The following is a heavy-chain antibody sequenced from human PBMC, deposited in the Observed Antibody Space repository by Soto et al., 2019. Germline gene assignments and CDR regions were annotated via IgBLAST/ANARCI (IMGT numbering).Heavy chain of an antibody. Sequence: SVKVSCKASGGTFSSYAISWVRQAPGQGLEWMGGIIPIFGTANYAQKFQGRVTITADKSTSTAYMELSSLRSEDTAVYYCAREGFGYSYGYFDYWGRGTLVTVSS. D-gene: IGHD5-18*01. CDR3: AREGFGYSYGYFDY. CDR1: GGTFSSYA. V-gene: IGHV1-69*06. J-gene: IGHJ4*02. CDR2: IIPIFGTA.